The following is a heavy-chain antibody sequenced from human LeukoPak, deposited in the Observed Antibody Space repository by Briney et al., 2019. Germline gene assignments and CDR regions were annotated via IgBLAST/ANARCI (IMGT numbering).Heavy chain of an antibody. D-gene: IGHD3-10*01. Sequence: ASVKVSCKASGYTFTGYYMHWVRQAPGQGLEWMGWINPNSGGTNYAQKFQGRVTMTRDTSISTAYMELSRLRSDDTAVYYCARDMGAGSYYNGHAFDVWGQGTMVTVSS. CDR1: GYTFTGYY. J-gene: IGHJ3*01. V-gene: IGHV1-2*02. CDR3: ARDMGAGSYYNGHAFDV. CDR2: INPNSGGT.